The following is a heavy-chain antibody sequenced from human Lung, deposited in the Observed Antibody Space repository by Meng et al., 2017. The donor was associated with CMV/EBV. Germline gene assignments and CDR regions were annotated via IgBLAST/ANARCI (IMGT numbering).Heavy chain of an antibody. CDR2: FSDSDGGGGK. J-gene: IGHJ4*02. Sequence: SGFTLNGFAMGWVRQAAGKALKWVSTFSDSDGGGGKYYADSVKGRFTISRDNSKNTLYLQMNSLRDEDTDLYYCAKASGYTSGWDSWGQGSLVTVSS. D-gene: IGHD6-19*01. CDR1: GFTLNGFA. CDR3: AKASGYTSGWDS. V-gene: IGHV3-23*01.